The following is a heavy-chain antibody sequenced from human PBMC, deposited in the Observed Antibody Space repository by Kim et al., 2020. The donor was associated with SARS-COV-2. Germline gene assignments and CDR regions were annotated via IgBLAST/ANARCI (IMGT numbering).Heavy chain of an antibody. Sequence: GGSLRLSCAASGFTFSSYAMSWVRQAPGKGLEWVSAISGSGGSTYYADSVKGRFTISRDNSKNTLYLQMNSLRAEDTAVYYCAKDTNRIRSGSYDYWGQGTLVTVSS. CDR3: AKDTNRIRSGSYDY. V-gene: IGHV3-23*01. J-gene: IGHJ4*02. D-gene: IGHD1-26*01. CDR1: GFTFSSYA. CDR2: ISGSGGST.